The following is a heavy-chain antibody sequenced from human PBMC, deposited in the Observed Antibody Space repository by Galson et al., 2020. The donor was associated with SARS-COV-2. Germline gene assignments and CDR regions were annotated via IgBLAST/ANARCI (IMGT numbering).Heavy chain of an antibody. V-gene: IGHV3-30*03. D-gene: IGHD3-22*01. CDR3: VRDPGTPDSSGWPRGSYDWLDP. Sequence: GESLKISCAASGFPFSNYGMHWVRQAPGKGLEWVAVISYDGTNKHYADFVKGRFTISRDNSRNTLYLQMNSLSAEDTAVYYCVRDPGTPDSSGWPRGSYDWLDPWGQGTLVTVCS. CDR2: ISYDGTNK. J-gene: IGHJ5*02. CDR1: GFPFSNYG.